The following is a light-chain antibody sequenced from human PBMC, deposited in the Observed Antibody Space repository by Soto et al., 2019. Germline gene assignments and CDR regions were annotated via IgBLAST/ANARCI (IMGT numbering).Light chain of an antibody. J-gene: IGLJ2*01. CDR3: SSYTSSSTLL. CDR1: SSDVGGYNY. Sequence: QSSLTQPASVSGSPGQSITISCTGTSSDVGGYNYVSWYQQHPGKAPKLMIYEVSNRPSGVSNRFSGSKSGNTASLTIAGLQDEDEADYYCSSYTSSSTLLFGGETKLTVL. CDR2: EVS. V-gene: IGLV2-14*01.